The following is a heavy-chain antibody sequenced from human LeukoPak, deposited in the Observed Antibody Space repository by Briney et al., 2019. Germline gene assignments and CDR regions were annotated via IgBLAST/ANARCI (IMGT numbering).Heavy chain of an antibody. Sequence: ASVKVSCKASGGTFSSYAISWVQQAPGQGLEWMGGIIPIFGTANYAQKFQGRVTITADESTSTAYMELSSLRSEDTAVYYCAREGDRYSSSSFDYWGQGTLVTVSS. CDR2: IIPIFGTA. V-gene: IGHV1-69*13. J-gene: IGHJ4*02. CDR3: AREGDRYSSSSFDY. D-gene: IGHD6-6*01. CDR1: GGTFSSYA.